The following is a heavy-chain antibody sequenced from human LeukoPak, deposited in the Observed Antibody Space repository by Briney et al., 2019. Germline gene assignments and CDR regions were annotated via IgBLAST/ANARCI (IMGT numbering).Heavy chain of an antibody. V-gene: IGHV3-48*01. D-gene: IGHD1-1*01. Sequence: PGGSLRLSCVASGFSFGDYSMNWVRQAPGKGLEWISYIGISSGNTYYADSVKGRFTISGDKARDSLYLQMNSLRVEDTAVYYCARDYKNAFDNWGQGTLVTVSS. J-gene: IGHJ4*02. CDR2: IGISSGNT. CDR1: GFSFGDYS. CDR3: ARDYKNAFDN.